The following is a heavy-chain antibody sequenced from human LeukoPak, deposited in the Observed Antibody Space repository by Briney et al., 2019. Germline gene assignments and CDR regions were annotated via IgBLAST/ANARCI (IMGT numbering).Heavy chain of an antibody. J-gene: IGHJ6*03. CDR3: ARLTGVPAANYYYYIAV. CDR1: GDSISGYY. V-gene: IGHV4-4*09. D-gene: IGHD2-2*01. Sequence: SETLSLTCTVSGDSISGYYWSWIRQPPGKGLEWIGYIYSSGTTNYNPSLRSRITISVDTSKNQFSLNLSSVTAADTAVYYCARLTGVPAANYYYYIAVWGKGTTVTVSS. CDR2: IYSSGTT.